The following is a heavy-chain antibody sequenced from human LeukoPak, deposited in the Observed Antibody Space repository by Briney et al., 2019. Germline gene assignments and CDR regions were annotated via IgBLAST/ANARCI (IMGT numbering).Heavy chain of an antibody. CDR3: AKDGWDDYGEGFDY. CDR2: INSDGSST. V-gene: IGHV3-74*01. CDR1: GFTFSSYW. D-gene: IGHD4-17*01. Sequence: GGSLRLSCAASGFTFSSYWMHWVRQAPGKGLVWVSRINSDGSSTNYADSVKGRFTISRDNAKNTLYLQMNSLRAEDTAVYYCAKDGWDDYGEGFDYWGQGTLVTVSS. J-gene: IGHJ4*02.